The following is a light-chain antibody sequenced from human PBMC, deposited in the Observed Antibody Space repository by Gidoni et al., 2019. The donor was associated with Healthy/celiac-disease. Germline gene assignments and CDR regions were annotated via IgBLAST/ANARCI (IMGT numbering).Light chain of an antibody. Sequence: DIVMTQSPDSLAVSLGERATINCKSSQSVLYSSHNKNYLAWYQQKPGQPPKLLIYWASTRESGVPDRFSGSGSGTDFTLTIRSLQAEDVAVYYCQQYYSTLPYTFGQGTKLEIK. V-gene: IGKV4-1*01. J-gene: IGKJ2*01. CDR2: WAS. CDR1: QSVLYSSHNKNY. CDR3: QQYYSTLPYT.